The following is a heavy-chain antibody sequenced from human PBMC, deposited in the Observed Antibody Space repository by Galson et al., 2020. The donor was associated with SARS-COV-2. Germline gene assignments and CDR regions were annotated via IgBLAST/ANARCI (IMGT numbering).Heavy chain of an antibody. CDR3: ARPDRYDSSGYYFFDY. J-gene: IGHJ4*02. CDR2: IIPILGIA. D-gene: IGHD3-22*01. CDR1: GGTFSSYA. Sequence: SVKVSCKASGGTFSSYAISWVRQAPGQGLEWMGGIIPILGIANYAQKFQGRVTITADKSMSTAYMELSSLRSEDTAVYYCARPDRYDSSGYYFFDYWGQGTLVTVSS. V-gene: IGHV1-69*10.